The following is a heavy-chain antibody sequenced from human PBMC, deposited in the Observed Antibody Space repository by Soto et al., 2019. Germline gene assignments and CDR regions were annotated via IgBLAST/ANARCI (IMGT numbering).Heavy chain of an antibody. V-gene: IGHV3-30-3*01. CDR3: AKETSAYEIDY. J-gene: IGHJ4*02. CDR2: ISYDGNTK. Sequence: QVQLVESGGGVVQPGRSLRLSCAASGFIFSGYAMHWVRQAPGKGLVWVAVISYDGNTKYYADSVKGRFTVSRDNSKNTLYVQMNNLSAEDTAMYYCAKETSAYEIDYWGQGTLVNVSS. CDR1: GFIFSGYA. D-gene: IGHD5-12*01.